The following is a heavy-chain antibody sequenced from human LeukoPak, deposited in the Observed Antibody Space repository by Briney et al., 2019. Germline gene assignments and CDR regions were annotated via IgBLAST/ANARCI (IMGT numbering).Heavy chain of an antibody. CDR1: AYTFTGYY. V-gene: IGHV1-46*03. Sequence: ASVKVSCKASAYTFTGYYMHWVRQAPGQGLEWMGIINPSGGSTSYAQKYQGRVTMTRDTSTSTVYMELSSLRSEDTAVYYCARVSVGGHGDYWGQGTLVTVSS. CDR2: INPSGGST. D-gene: IGHD4-17*01. J-gene: IGHJ4*02. CDR3: ARVSVGGHGDY.